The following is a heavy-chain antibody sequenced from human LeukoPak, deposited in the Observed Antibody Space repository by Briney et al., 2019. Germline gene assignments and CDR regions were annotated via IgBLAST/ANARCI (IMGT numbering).Heavy chain of an antibody. CDR1: GFTFSSYA. J-gene: IGHJ4*02. D-gene: IGHD6-19*01. Sequence: GGSLRLSCAASGFTFSSYAMSWVRQAPGKGLEWVSAISGSGGSSYYADSVKGRFTISRDNSKNTLYLQMNSLRAEDTAVYYCALERYSSGWSFDYWGQGTLVTVSS. CDR3: ALERYSSGWSFDY. CDR2: ISGSGGSS. V-gene: IGHV3-23*01.